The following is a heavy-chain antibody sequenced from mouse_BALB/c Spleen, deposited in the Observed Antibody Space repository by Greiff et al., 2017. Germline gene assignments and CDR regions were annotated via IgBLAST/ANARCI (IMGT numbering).Heavy chain of an antibody. Sequence: EVKLMESGPGLVKPSQSLSLTCTVTGYSITSDYAWNWIRQFPGNKLEWMGYISYSGSTSYNPSLKSRISITRDTSKNQFFLQLNSVTTDDTATYYCARRLLGFYYWGQGTTLTVSS. CDR2: ISYSGST. V-gene: IGHV3-2*02. J-gene: IGHJ2*01. CDR3: ARRLLGFYY. D-gene: IGHD2-10*01. CDR1: GYSITSDYA.